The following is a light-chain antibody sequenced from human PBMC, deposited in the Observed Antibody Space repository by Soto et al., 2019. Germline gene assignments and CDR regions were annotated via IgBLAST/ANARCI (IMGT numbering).Light chain of an antibody. CDR1: SSDVGGYNY. CDR2: DVS. V-gene: IGLV2-14*03. J-gene: IGLJ1*01. Sequence: QSVLTQPASVSGSPGQSITISCTGTSSDVGGYNYVSWYQQHPGKAPKLMIYDVSDRPSGISTRFSASKSGNTASLTISGLQAEDEADYYCCSSTRSSTAWVFGTGTKLT. CDR3: CSSTRSSTAWV.